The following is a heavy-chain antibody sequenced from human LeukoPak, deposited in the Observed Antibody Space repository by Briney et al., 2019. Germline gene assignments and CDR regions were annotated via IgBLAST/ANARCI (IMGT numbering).Heavy chain of an antibody. D-gene: IGHD3-22*01. CDR3: ARFGSNYYPFDY. J-gene: IGHJ4*02. CDR1: GFSFSSYA. V-gene: IGHV3-53*01. CDR2: IYSGGNT. Sequence: GGSLRLSCAASGFSFSSYAMHWVRQAPGKGLEWVSVIYSGGNTYYAGSVKGRFTISRDKSKNTLYLQMNSLTAEDTAVYYCARFGSNYYPFDYWGQGTLVTVSS.